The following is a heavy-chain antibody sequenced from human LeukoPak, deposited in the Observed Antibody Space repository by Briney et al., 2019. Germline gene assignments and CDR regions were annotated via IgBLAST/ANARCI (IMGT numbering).Heavy chain of an antibody. D-gene: IGHD1-26*01. CDR1: GFTFDDYG. J-gene: IGHJ4*02. Sequence: PGGSLRLSCAASGFTFDDYGMSWVRQAPGKGLVWVSRINSDGSSTSYADSVKGRFTISRDNAKNTVYLQMNSLRAEDTAVYYCARGVYSGSFFGNWGQGTLVTVSS. CDR2: INSDGSST. V-gene: IGHV3-74*01. CDR3: ARGVYSGSFFGN.